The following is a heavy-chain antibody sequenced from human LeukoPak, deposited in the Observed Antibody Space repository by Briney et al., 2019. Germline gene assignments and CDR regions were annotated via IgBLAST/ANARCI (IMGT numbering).Heavy chain of an antibody. CDR3: ARRRPRSWYHPSNTYYYYYYMDV. Sequence: SETLSLTCTVSGGSISSSSYYWGWIRQPPGKGLEWIGSIYYSGSTYYNPSLKSRVTISVDTSKNQFSLKLSSVTAADTAVYYCARRRPRSWYHPSNTYYYYYYMDVWGKGTTVTISS. J-gene: IGHJ6*03. CDR1: GGSISSSSYY. CDR2: IYYSGST. V-gene: IGHV4-39*07. D-gene: IGHD2-2*01.